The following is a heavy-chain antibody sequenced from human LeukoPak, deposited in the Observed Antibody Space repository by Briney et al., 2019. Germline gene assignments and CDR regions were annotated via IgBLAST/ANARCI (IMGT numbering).Heavy chain of an antibody. CDR3: ARYDSGSYRY. CDR2: ISSSSSYI. Sequence: GGSLRLSCAASGFTFSSYNMNWVRQAPGKRLEWVSSISSSSSYIYYADSVKGRFTISRDNAKNSLYLQMNSLRAEDTAVYYCARYDSGSYRYWGQGTLVTVSS. CDR1: GFTFSSYN. J-gene: IGHJ4*02. D-gene: IGHD1-26*01. V-gene: IGHV3-21*01.